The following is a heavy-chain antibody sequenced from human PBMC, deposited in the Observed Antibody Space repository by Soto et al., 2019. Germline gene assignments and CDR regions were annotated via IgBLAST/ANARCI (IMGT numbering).Heavy chain of an antibody. CDR2: IYYLGST. CDR3: ARDGYDGSGSPYPAY. J-gene: IGHJ4*02. V-gene: IGHV4-59*01. D-gene: IGHD3-10*01. CDR1: GCSMNEYC. Sequence: XETRPLTWSVSGCSMNEYCSSWIRQSPGKGLEWIGYIYYLGSTDYNPSLKSRVTISVDTSKRQFSLRLTSVTAADTAVYYCARDGYDGSGSPYPAYWGPGTQVTVSS.